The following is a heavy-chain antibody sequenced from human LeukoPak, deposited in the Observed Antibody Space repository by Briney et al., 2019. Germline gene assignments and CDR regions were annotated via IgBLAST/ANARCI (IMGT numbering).Heavy chain of an antibody. CDR3: ARRGVGELGAFDI. D-gene: IGHD3-10*01. V-gene: IGHV4-34*01. CDR1: GWSFSGYY. Sequence: SETLSLTCAVYGWSFSGYYWSWIRQPPGKGLEWIVEINHSGSTNYNPSLKSRVTMSIDKSKNQFSLKLSCVSAADTAVYYCARRGVGELGAFDIWGQGTMVTVSS. J-gene: IGHJ3*02. CDR2: INHSGST.